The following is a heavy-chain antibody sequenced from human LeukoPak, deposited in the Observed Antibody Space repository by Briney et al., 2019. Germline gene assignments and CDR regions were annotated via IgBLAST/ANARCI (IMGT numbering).Heavy chain of an antibody. V-gene: IGHV4-31*03. D-gene: IGHD4-17*01. Sequence: PSQTLCLTCTVSGGSISSGGYYGSWIRQHPGKGLEWIGYIYYSGSTYYNPSLKSRVTISVDTSKNQFSLKLSSVTAADTAVYYCARVWDDYGDWDDFDIRGQGTMVTVSS. J-gene: IGHJ3*02. CDR3: ARVWDDYGDWDDFDI. CDR1: GGSISSGGYY. CDR2: IYYSGST.